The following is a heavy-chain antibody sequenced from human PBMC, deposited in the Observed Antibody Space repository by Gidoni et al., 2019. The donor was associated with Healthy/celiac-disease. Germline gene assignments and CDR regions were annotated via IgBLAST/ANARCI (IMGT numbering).Heavy chain of an antibody. CDR3: ARVLGTLRLGGFDY. J-gene: IGHJ4*02. D-gene: IGHD3-10*01. CDR1: GFTFSSYA. CDR2: ISYDGSNK. V-gene: IGHV3-30*01. Sequence: QVQLVESGGGVVQPGRSLRLSCAASGFTFSSYAMHWVRQAPGKGLEWVAVISYDGSNKYYADSVKGRFTISRDNSKNTLYLQMNSLRAEDTAVYYCARVLGTLRLGGFDYWGQGTLVTVSS.